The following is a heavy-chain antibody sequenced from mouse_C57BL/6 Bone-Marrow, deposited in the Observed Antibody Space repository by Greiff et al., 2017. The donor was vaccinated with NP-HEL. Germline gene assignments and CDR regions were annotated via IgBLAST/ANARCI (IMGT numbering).Heavy chain of an antibody. V-gene: IGHV3-8*01. D-gene: IGHD2-2*01. CDR3: ARSPLWLRRNYYAMDY. CDR2: ISYSGSN. J-gene: IGHJ4*01. CDR1: GYSITSDY. Sequence: EVKLVESGPGLAKPSQTLSLTCSVTGYSITSDYWNWIRKFPGNKLEYMGYISYSGSNYYNPSLKSRISITRDTSKNQYDLQLNSGTTEDTATYYCARSPLWLRRNYYAMDYWGQGTSVTVSS.